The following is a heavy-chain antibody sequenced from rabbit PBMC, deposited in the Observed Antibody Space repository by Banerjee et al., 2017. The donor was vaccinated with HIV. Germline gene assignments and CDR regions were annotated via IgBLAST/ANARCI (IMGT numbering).Heavy chain of an antibody. D-gene: IGHD6-1*01. CDR2: ICTDSGST. CDR3: ARDQGTYGYGGYASPFNL. J-gene: IGHJ4*01. CDR1: GFSFSNKYV. Sequence: QEQLVESGGGLVKPGASLTLTCTASGFSFSNKYVMCWVRQAPGKGLEWIGCICTDSGSTWYPNWAIGRFTISKASSTTVTLQMTSLTAADTATYFCARDQGTYGYGGYASPFNLWGPGTLGTVS. V-gene: IGHV1S45*01.